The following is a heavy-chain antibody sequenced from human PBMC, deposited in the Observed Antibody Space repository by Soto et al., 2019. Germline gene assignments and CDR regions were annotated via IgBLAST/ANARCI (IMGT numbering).Heavy chain of an antibody. CDR3: AREPIGYCSSTSCPLDY. CDR2: IYHSGST. CDR1: GGSISSSNW. V-gene: IGHV4-4*02. J-gene: IGHJ4*02. Sequence: SETLSLTCAVSGGSISSSNWWSWVRQPPGKGLEWIGEIYHSGSTNYNPSLKSRVTISVDKSKNQFSLKLSSVTAADTAVYYCAREPIGYCSSTSCPLDYWGQGTLVTVSS. D-gene: IGHD2-2*01.